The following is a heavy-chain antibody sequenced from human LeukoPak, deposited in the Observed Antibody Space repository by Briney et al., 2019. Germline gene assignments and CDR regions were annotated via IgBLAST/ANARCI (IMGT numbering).Heavy chain of an antibody. CDR3: ARVHHYYGSGSPSPGGWFDP. Sequence: GSLRLSCAASGFTFSSYGMHWVRQAPGKGLEWVAFIRYDGSNKYYADSVKGRFTISRDNSKNTLYLQMNSLRSEDTAVYYCARVHHYYGSGSPSPGGWFDPWGQGTLVTVSS. CDR2: IRYDGSNK. J-gene: IGHJ5*02. CDR1: GFTFSSYG. V-gene: IGHV3-30*02. D-gene: IGHD3-10*01.